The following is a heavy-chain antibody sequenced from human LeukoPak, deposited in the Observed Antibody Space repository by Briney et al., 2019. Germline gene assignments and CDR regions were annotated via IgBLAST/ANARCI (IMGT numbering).Heavy chain of an antibody. V-gene: IGHV4-39*07. J-gene: IGHJ4*02. D-gene: IGHD4-17*01. CDR1: GGSISSSSYY. Sequence: SETLSLTCTVSGGSISSSSYYWGWIRQPPGKGLEWIGSIYYSGSTYYNPSLKSRVTISVDTSKNQFSLKLSSVTAADTAVYYCARAPYGIIDYWGQGTLVTVSS. CDR3: ARAPYGIIDY. CDR2: IYYSGST.